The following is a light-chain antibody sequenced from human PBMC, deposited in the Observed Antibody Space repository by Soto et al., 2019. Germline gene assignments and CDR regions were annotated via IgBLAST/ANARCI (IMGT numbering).Light chain of an antibody. J-gene: IGLJ1*01. V-gene: IGLV2-14*01. CDR1: SSDVGGYNF. Sequence: QSLLTQPASVSGSPGQSITISCTGTSSDVGGYNFVSWYQQHPDKAPKLMIYDVTNRPSGVSNRFSGSKSGNTASLTISGLQAEDEADYYCSSYTSISTYVFGTGTKVPVL. CDR2: DVT. CDR3: SSYTSISTYV.